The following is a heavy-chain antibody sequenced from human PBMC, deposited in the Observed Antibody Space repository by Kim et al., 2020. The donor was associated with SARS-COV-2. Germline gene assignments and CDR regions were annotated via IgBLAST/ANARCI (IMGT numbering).Heavy chain of an antibody. D-gene: IGHD3-10*01. CDR3: AGARWSGSYSFDY. Sequence: YADSVKGRFTISRDNAKSSLYLQMNSLRAEDTAVYYCAGARWSGSYSFDYWGQGTLVTVSS. V-gene: IGHV3-11*04. J-gene: IGHJ4*02.